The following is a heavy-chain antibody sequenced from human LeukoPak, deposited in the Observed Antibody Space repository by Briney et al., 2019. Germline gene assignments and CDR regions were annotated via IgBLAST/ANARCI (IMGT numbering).Heavy chain of an antibody. V-gene: IGHV3-64*01. CDR2: ISSNGGST. CDR1: GFTFSSYA. Sequence: GGSLRLSCAASGFTFSSYAMHWVRQAPGKGLEYVSAISSNGGSTYYANSVKGRFTISRDNSKNTLYLQMGSLRAEDMAVYYCARGQLGDAFDIWGQGTMVTVSS. D-gene: IGHD7-27*01. J-gene: IGHJ3*02. CDR3: ARGQLGDAFDI.